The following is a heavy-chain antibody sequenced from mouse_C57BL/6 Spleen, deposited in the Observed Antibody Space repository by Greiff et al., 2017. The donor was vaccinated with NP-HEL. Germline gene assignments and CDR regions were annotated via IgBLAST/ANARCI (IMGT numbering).Heavy chain of an antibody. Sequence: EVNVVESGGGLVQPGGSLKLSCAASGFTFSDYYMYWVRQTPEKRLEWVAYISNGGGSTYYPDTVKGRFTISRDNAKNTLYLQMSRLKSEDTAMYYCARQEGRRWDYDAMDYWGQGTSVTVSS. CDR1: GFTFSDYY. V-gene: IGHV5-12*01. D-gene: IGHD2-14*01. J-gene: IGHJ4*01. CDR3: ARQEGRRWDYDAMDY. CDR2: ISNGGGST.